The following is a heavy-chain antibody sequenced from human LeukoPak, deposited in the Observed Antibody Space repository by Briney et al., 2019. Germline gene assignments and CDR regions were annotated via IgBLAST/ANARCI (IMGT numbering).Heavy chain of an antibody. J-gene: IGHJ6*03. CDR2: IYYSGST. CDR1: GGSISSSSYY. CDR3: ARGRGIWPYYYYYMDV. D-gene: IGHD6-13*01. Sequence: SETLSLTCTASGGSISSSSYYWGWLRQPPGTGLEWIGSIYYSGSTYYNPSLKSRVTISLDTSKNQFSLKLRSVTAADTPVYYCARGRGIWPYYYYYMDVWANGTTVTVSS. V-gene: IGHV4-39*01.